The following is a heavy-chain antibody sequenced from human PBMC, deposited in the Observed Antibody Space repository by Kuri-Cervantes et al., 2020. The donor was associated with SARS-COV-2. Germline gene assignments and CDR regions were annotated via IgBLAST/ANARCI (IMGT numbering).Heavy chain of an antibody. CDR1: GFFFGAYS. V-gene: IGHV3-30-3*01. CDR3: AREGNEDAFET. CDR2: LSFDGNND. J-gene: IGHJ3*02. Sequence: LSLTCAASGFFFGAYSMHWVRQAPGKGLEWVAGLSFDGNNDYYTQSVKGRFTISRDNSKNTLYLQMKSLRAEDTAVFYCAREGNEDAFETWGQGTRVTVSS.